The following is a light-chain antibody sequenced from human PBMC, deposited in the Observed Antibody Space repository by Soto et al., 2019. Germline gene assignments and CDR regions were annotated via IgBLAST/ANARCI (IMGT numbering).Light chain of an antibody. Sequence: DIKMTMSPSTLSASVGDRVTITCRASQSINSRLAWYQQKPGKAPKLLIYGASSLESGVPPRFSGDGSGTEFTLTISSLQRDDFGIYYSQQDSLLWSFGQGAKVDVK. CDR1: QSINSR. CDR3: QQDSLLWS. CDR2: GAS. V-gene: IGKV1-5*03. J-gene: IGKJ1*01.